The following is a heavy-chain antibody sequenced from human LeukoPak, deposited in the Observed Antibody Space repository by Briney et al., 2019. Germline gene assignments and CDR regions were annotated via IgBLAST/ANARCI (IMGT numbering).Heavy chain of an antibody. D-gene: IGHD1-26*01. CDR2: IHSSGST. V-gene: IGHV4-61*09. CDR1: GGSITSGSYC. J-gene: IGHJ4*02. CDR3: ARLYSGSYIY. Sequence: PSETMSLTCTVSGGSITSGSYCWSWIRQPAGKGLEWIGHIHSSGSTNYNPSLKSRVTISVDTSKNQFSLKLSSVTAADTAVYYCARLYSGSYIYWGQGTLVTVSS.